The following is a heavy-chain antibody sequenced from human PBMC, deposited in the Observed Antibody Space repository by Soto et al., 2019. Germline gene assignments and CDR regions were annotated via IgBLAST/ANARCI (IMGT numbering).Heavy chain of an antibody. CDR2: IYWNDDK. D-gene: IGHD5-18*01. V-gene: IGHV2-5*01. CDR3: AQGSGYGYGLGFVEGMGV. CDR1: GFSLSTRGVG. J-gene: IGHJ6*02. Sequence: SDPTLVNPRQTLTLTCTFSGFSLSTRGVGVGWIRQPPGKALEWLALIYWNDDKRYSPSLKSRLAITKDTSKNQVVLTMTNMDPVDTATYYCAQGSGYGYGLGFVEGMGVWGEGPAV.